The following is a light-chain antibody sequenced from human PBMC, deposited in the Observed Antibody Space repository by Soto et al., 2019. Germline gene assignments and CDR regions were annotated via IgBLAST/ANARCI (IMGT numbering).Light chain of an antibody. J-gene: IGKJ1*01. V-gene: IGKV1-6*01. Sequence: AIQMTQSPSSVSASVGDRVTITCRASQGIRNELGWNQQKPGKAPKLLIYSASSLQSGVPSRFSGSGSGTDFILIISGMQAEDFATYFCLQDFTYPRTFGQGTKV. CDR2: SAS. CDR3: LQDFTYPRT. CDR1: QGIRNE.